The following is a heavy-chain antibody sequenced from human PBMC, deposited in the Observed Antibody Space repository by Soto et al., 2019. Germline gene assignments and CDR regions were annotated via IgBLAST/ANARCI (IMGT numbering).Heavy chain of an antibody. J-gene: IGHJ4*02. D-gene: IGHD2-15*01. V-gene: IGHV3-30-3*01. Sequence: QVQLVESGGGVVQPGRSLRLSCAASGFTFSSYAMHWVRQAPGKGLEWVAVISYDGSNKYYADSVKGRFTISRDNSKNTLYLQMNSLSAEDTAVYYCARRLGYCSGGSCPDYWGQGTLVTVSS. CDR3: ARRLGYCSGGSCPDY. CDR2: ISYDGSNK. CDR1: GFTFSSYA.